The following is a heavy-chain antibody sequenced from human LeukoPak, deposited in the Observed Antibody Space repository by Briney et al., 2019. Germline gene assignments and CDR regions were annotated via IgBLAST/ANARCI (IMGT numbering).Heavy chain of an antibody. Sequence: GGSLRLSCAASGFTVSSNYMSWVRQAPGKGLEWVSLITAGGGSTYFADSVKGRFTMSRDNSKNTVHLQMNNLRAEDTAVYFCAKKGPGWQLGDFDYWGQGTLVTVSS. V-gene: IGHV3-53*01. CDR1: GFTVSSNY. J-gene: IGHJ4*02. CDR2: ITAGGGST. CDR3: AKKGPGWQLGDFDY. D-gene: IGHD6-6*01.